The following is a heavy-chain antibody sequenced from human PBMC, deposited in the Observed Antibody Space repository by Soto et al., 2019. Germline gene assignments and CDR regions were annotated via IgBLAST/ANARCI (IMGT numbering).Heavy chain of an antibody. D-gene: IGHD5-12*01. CDR2: ITDTGST. J-gene: IGHJ4*02. V-gene: IGHV4-34*01. CDR1: GGSFSGYY. Sequence: SETLSLTCAVYGGSFSGYYWSWIRQPPGKGPEWIGEITDTGSTYYNPSLKRRVTISVDTSKNPFSLKLTSLTAADTAMYYRARGRGGPRLSNWSKGTLVTVSS. CDR3: ARGRGGPRLSN.